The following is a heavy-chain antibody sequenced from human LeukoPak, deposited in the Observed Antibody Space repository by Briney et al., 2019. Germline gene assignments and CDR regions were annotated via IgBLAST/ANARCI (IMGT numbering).Heavy chain of an antibody. CDR3: ERDFVVDWHLGY. Sequence: GGSLRLSCAASGFTVSSNYMSWVRQAPGKGLEWVSILYSGGSTYYADSVKGRFTISRDNSKNTLYLQMNSLRAEDTAVYYCERDFVVDWHLGYWGKGTLVTVSS. CDR1: GFTVSSNY. CDR2: LYSGGST. J-gene: IGHJ4*02. D-gene: IGHD2-15*01. V-gene: IGHV3-66*01.